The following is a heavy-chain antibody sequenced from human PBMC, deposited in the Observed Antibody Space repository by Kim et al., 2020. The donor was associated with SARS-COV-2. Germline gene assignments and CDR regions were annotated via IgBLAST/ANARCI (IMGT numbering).Heavy chain of an antibody. CDR2: SI. J-gene: IGHJ3*02. CDR3: ARGHRNAFDI. Sequence: SIGYADSVKGRFTISRDNAKNSLYLQMNSLRAEDTALYYCARGHRNAFDIWGQGTMVTVSS. V-gene: IGHV3-9*01.